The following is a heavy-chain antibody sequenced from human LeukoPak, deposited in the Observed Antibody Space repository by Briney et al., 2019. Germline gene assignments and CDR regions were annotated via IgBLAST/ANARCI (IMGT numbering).Heavy chain of an antibody. CDR1: GFTSSPDW. J-gene: IGHJ4*02. CDR2: IKRNGHEK. D-gene: IGHD5-24*01. Sequence: PGGSLRLSCAASGFTSSPDWMSWVRQGPGKGLEGLACIKRNGHEKYYADSVRGRFTISRDDAGNSLHLQMNSLRVEDTALYYCAALDAPTLHAAYWGQGSLVTVSS. CDR3: AALDAPTLHAAY. V-gene: IGHV3-7*01.